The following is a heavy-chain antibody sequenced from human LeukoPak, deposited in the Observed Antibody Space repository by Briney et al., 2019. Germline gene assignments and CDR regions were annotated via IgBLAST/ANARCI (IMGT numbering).Heavy chain of an antibody. CDR1: GGSISSTSYY. D-gene: IGHD3-22*01. V-gene: IGHV4-39*01. CDR2: VYYNGNT. Sequence: TSETLSLTCTVSGGSISSTSYYWGWIRQSPGKGLEWIGSVYYNGNTYYSPSLKSRATISVDTSRNQFSLKLSSVTAADTAVYYCARRVSSGFYAGSFDYWGQETLVTVAS. CDR3: ARRVSSGFYAGSFDY. J-gene: IGHJ4*02.